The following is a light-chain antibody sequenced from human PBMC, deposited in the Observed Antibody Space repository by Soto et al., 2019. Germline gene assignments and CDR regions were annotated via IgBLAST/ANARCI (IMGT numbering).Light chain of an antibody. CDR1: QTISSW. CDR2: KAS. CDR3: QHYNSYSQA. V-gene: IGKV1-5*03. Sequence: DIQMTQSPSTLSGSVADRVTITCRASQTISSWLAWYQQKPGKAPKLLIYKASTVKSGVPSRFSGSGSGTEFTLTISSLQPDDFATYYCQHYNSYSQAFGQGTKVDIK. J-gene: IGKJ1*01.